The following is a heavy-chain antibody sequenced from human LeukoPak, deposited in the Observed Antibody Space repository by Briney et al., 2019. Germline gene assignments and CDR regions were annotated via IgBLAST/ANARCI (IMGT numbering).Heavy chain of an antibody. D-gene: IGHD6-13*01. CDR3: AKDRGYSKYNWFDP. CDR2: IRYDGSNK. J-gene: IGHJ5*02. V-gene: IGHV3-30*02. Sequence: GGSLRLSCAASGFTFSSYGMHWVRQAPGKGLEWVAFIRYDGSNKYYADSVKGRFTISRDNSKNTLYLQMNSVRAEDTAVYYCAKDRGYSKYNWFDPWGQGTLVTVSS. CDR1: GFTFSSYG.